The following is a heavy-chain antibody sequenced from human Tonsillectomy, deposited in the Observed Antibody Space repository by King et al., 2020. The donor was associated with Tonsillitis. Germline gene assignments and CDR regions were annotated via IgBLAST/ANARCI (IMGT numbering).Heavy chain of an antibody. CDR1: GFTFSSYS. J-gene: IGHJ6*02. CDR2: ISSSSNYI. V-gene: IGHV3-21*01. CDR3: ARDSGYYGMDV. Sequence: VQLVESGGGLVQPGGSLRLSCAASGFTFSSYSMNWVRQAPGKGLEGVSSISSSSNYIYNADSVKGRFTISRDNANNSLYLQMNSLRAEDTAVYYCARDSGYYGMDVWGQGTTVTVSS.